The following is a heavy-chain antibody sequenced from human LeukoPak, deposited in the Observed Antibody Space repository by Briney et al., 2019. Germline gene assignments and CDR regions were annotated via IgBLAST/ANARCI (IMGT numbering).Heavy chain of an antibody. CDR3: ARGGSWFDP. CDR2: IYYSGST. V-gene: IGHV4-59*01. J-gene: IGHJ5*02. Sequence: SETLSLTCTISGGSIRTYYWSWIRQPPGKGLERIGYIYYSGSTNYNPSLESRVTISVGTSKNQFSLKLSSVTAADTAVYYCARGGSWFDPWGQGTLVIVSS. CDR1: GGSIRTYY.